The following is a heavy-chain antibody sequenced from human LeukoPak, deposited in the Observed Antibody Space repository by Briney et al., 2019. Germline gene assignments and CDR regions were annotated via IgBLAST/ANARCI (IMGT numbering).Heavy chain of an antibody. D-gene: IGHD2-15*01. CDR3: ARSIYCSGGICLYWYFDL. V-gene: IGHV4-38-2*02. CDR1: GYSISSGYY. J-gene: IGHJ2*01. CDR2: IYHSGST. Sequence: SETLFLTCTVSGYSISSGYYWGWIRQPPGKGLEWIGSIYHSGSTYYNPSLKSRVTISVDTSKNQFSLKLSSVTAADTAVYYCARSIYCSGGICLYWYFDLWGRGTLVTVSS.